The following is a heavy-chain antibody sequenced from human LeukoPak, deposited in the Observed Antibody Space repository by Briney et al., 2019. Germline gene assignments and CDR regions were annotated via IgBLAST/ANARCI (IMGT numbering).Heavy chain of an antibody. J-gene: IGHJ4*02. V-gene: IGHV3-30-3*01. CDR2: ISYDGSNK. D-gene: IGHD6-13*01. CDR3: AREAGIAAAGPLFDY. Sequence: GRSLRLSCAASGFTFSSYAMHWVRQAPGKGLEWVAVISYDGSNKYYADSVKGRFTISRDNSKNTLYLQMNSLRAEDTAVYYCAREAGIAAAGPLFDYWGQGTLVTVSS. CDR1: GFTFSSYA.